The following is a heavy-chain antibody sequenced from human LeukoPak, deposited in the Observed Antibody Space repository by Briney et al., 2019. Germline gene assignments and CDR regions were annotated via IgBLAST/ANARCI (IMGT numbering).Heavy chain of an antibody. J-gene: IGHJ4*02. CDR1: GGSVTRMSYF. CDR2: IYDSGNT. V-gene: IGHV4-39*01. CDR3: VSGSYSDFDC. D-gene: IGHD3-10*01. Sequence: SEALSLTCTVSGGSVTRMSYFWGWIRQPPGMGLEWIGTIYDSGNTYYNPSFKSRVTISVDTSKNQSSLRLSSVIAADTAFYYCVSGSYSDFDCWGQGTLVTVSS.